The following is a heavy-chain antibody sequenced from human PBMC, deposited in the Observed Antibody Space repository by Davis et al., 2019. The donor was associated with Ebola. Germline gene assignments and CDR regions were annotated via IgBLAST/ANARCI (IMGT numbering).Heavy chain of an antibody. J-gene: IGHJ4*02. Sequence: MPSETLFLTCAVSGGSISSGGYSWSWIRQPPGKGLEWIGYIYHSGSTYYNPSLKSRVTISVDRSKNQFSLKLSSVTAADTAVYYCARGGRGYSYGRFDYWGQGTLVTVSS. CDR2: IYHSGST. CDR1: GGSISSGGYS. CDR3: ARGGRGYSYGRFDY. V-gene: IGHV4-30-2*01. D-gene: IGHD5-18*01.